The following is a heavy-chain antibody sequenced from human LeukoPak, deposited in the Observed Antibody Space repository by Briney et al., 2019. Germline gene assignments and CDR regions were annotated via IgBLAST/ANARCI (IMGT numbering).Heavy chain of an antibody. CDR1: GFTFSSYG. J-gene: IGHJ4*02. V-gene: IGHV3-23*01. CDR3: AKQGGYGSH. Sequence: GGTLRLSCAASGFTFSSYGMGWVRQAPGKGLEWVSAISGSGGSTYYADSVKGRFTISRDNSKNTLYLQMNSLRAEDTAVYYCAKQGGYGSHWGQGTLVTVSS. D-gene: IGHD3-10*01. CDR2: ISGSGGST.